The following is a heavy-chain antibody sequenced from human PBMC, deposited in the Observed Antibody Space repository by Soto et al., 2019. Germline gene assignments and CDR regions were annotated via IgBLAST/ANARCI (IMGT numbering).Heavy chain of an antibody. D-gene: IGHD6-25*01. CDR3: ARVFSSGSGWMYYFDF. CDR1: SGSISTGNW. Sequence: QVELQESGPRLVKSSGTLSLTCEVSSGSISTGNWWSWVRQPPGKGLEWIGEIYYTGATNYNPSLQSRVTMTIDKSNNQFSLILTSATAADTAVYYCARVFSSGSGWMYYFDFWGQGILVSVSS. CDR2: IYYTGAT. J-gene: IGHJ4*02. V-gene: IGHV4-4*02.